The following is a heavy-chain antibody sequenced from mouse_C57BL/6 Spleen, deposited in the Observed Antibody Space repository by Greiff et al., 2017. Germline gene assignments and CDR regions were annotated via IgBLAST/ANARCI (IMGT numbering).Heavy chain of an antibody. CDR2: IRNKANGYTT. CDR3: ARGTTVVARWYFDV. J-gene: IGHJ1*03. D-gene: IGHD1-1*01. Sequence: EVKLMESGGGLVQPGGSLSLSCAASGFTFTDYYMSWVRQPPGKALEWLGFIRNKANGYTTEYSASVKGRFTISRDNSQSILYLQMNALRAEDSATYYCARGTTVVARWYFDVWGTGTTVTVSS. V-gene: IGHV7-3*01. CDR1: GFTFTDYY.